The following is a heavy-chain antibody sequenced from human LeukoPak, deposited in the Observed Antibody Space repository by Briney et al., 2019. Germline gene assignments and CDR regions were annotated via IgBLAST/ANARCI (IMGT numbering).Heavy chain of an antibody. Sequence: SETLSLTCAVSGGSITSYYWSWVRQPPGRGLEWIASIHYSGSTSYNSSLKSRVTISVDTSKNQFSLKLSSVTAADTAVYYCARGQLHFVYWGQGTLVTVSS. CDR3: ARGQLHFVY. CDR1: GGSITSYY. J-gene: IGHJ4*02. D-gene: IGHD6-6*01. V-gene: IGHV4-59*01. CDR2: IHYSGST.